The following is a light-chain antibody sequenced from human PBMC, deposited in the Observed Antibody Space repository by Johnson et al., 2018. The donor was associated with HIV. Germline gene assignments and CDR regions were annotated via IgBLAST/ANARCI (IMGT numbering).Light chain of an antibody. CDR1: SSNIGNNY. CDR2: ENN. CDR3: GTWDSSLSAGGV. J-gene: IGLJ1*01. Sequence: QSVLTQPPSVSAAPGQKVTISCSGSSSNIGNNYVSWYQHLPGTAPKLLIYENNKRPSGIPDRFSGSKSGTSATLGITGLQTGDEAYYYCGTWDSSLSAGGVFGTGTKVTVL. V-gene: IGLV1-51*02.